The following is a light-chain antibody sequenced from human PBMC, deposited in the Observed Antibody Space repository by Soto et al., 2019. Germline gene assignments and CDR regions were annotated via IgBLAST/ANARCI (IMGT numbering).Light chain of an antibody. V-gene: IGLV2-8*01. CDR1: SSDVGGYNY. CDR2: DVS. CDR3: SSYAGSNNYV. Sequence: QSVLTQPPSASGSPGQSVTISCTGTSSDVGGYNYVSWYQQHPGKAPKLMIYDVSERPSGVPDRFSGSKSGNTASLTVSGLQAEDEADYYCSSYAGSNNYVFGTGTQLTVL. J-gene: IGLJ7*01.